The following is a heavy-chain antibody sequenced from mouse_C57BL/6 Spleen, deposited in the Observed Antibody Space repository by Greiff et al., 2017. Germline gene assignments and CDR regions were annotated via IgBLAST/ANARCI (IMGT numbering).Heavy chain of an antibody. J-gene: IGHJ3*01. Sequence: EVMLVESGGGLVKPGGSLKLSCAASGFTFSSYAMSWVRQTPEKRLEWVATISDGGSYTYYPDNVKGRFTISRDNAKNNLYLQMSHLKSEDTAMYYWARGGPYGSSLAWFAYWGQGTLVTVSA. V-gene: IGHV5-4*03. CDR3: ARGGPYGSSLAWFAY. D-gene: IGHD1-1*01. CDR1: GFTFSSYA. CDR2: ISDGGSYT.